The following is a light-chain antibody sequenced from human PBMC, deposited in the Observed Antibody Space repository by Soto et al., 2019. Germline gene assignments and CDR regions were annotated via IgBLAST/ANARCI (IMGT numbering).Light chain of an antibody. J-gene: IGKJ5*01. CDR1: QSVSSY. V-gene: IGKV3-20*01. CDR2: GAS. Sequence: EIVLTQSTATLSLSPGERATLSCRASQSVSSYLAWYQQKPGQAPRLLIYGASSRATGIPDRFSGSGSGTDFTLTISRLEPEDFAVYYCQQYGSSPPITFGQGTRLEIK. CDR3: QQYGSSPPIT.